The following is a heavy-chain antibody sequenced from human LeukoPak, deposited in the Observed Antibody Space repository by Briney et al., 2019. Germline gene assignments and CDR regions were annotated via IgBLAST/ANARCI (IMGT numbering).Heavy chain of an antibody. V-gene: IGHV3-23*01. CDR2: ISGSGGGT. D-gene: IGHD6-19*01. CDR1: GFTFSSSA. CDR3: AKQPSALAGTYDY. J-gene: IGHJ4*02. Sequence: GGSLRLSCTASGFTFSSSAMSWVRQPAGKGLEWVSAISGSGGGTYYADSVKGRFTISRDNSKNTLYLQMNSLRAEDTAVYYCAKQPSALAGTYDYWGQGTLVTVSS.